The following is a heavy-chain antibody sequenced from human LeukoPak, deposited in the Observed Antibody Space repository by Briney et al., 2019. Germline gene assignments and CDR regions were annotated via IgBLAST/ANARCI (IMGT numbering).Heavy chain of an antibody. Sequence: GGSLRLSCAASGFTFSSYAMHWVRQAPGKGLEWVAVISYDGSNKYYADSVKGRFTISRDNSKNTLYLQMNSLRAEDTAVYYCARGPPWNVGTAMASFDYWGQGTLVTVSS. CDR1: GFTFSSYA. J-gene: IGHJ4*02. V-gene: IGHV3-30-3*01. D-gene: IGHD5-18*01. CDR3: ARGPPWNVGTAMASFDY. CDR2: ISYDGSNK.